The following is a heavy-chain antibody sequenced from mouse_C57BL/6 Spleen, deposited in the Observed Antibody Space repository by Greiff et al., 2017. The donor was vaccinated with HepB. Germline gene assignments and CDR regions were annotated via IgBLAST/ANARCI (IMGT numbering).Heavy chain of an antibody. CDR3: ARGANYYGSSYAMDY. CDR1: GYTFTSYW. Sequence: VQLQQPGAELVKPGASVKLSCKASGYTFTSYWMQWVKQRPGQGLEWIGEIDPSDSYTNYNQKFKGKATLTVDTSSSTAYMQLSSLTSEDSAVYYCARGANYYGSSYAMDYWGQGTSVTVSS. J-gene: IGHJ4*01. V-gene: IGHV1-50*01. D-gene: IGHD1-1*01. CDR2: IDPSDSYT.